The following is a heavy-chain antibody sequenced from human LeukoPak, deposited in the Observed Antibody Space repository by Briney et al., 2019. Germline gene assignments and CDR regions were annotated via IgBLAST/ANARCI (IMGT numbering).Heavy chain of an antibody. CDR3: ARDYYYGSGSYPNWFDP. V-gene: IGHV1-2*02. J-gene: IGHJ5*02. D-gene: IGHD3-10*01. CDR2: INPNSGGT. CDR1: GYTFTGYY. Sequence: ASVKVSCKASGYTFTGYYMHWVRQAPGQGLEWMGWINPNSGGTNYAQKFQGRVTMTRDTSISTAYMELSRLRSDDTAVDYCARDYYYGSGSYPNWFDPWGQGTLVTVSS.